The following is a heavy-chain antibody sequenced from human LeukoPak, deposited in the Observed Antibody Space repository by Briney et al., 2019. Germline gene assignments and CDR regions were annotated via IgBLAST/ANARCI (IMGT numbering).Heavy chain of an antibody. D-gene: IGHD2-2*01. V-gene: IGHV3-74*01. Sequence: GGSLRLSCAASGFTFTKFWMHGVRQAPGRGLVWVSRVKGDGISTLYADSVKGRFTISRDNAKNTLYLQMNSLRADDTALYYCATGPYAAFEMWGQGTMVTVSS. J-gene: IGHJ3*02. CDR1: GFTFTKFW. CDR2: VKGDGIST. CDR3: ATGPYAAFEM.